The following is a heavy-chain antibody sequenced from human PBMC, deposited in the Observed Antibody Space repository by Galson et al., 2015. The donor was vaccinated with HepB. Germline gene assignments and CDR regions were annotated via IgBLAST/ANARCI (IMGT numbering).Heavy chain of an antibody. D-gene: IGHD6-19*01. J-gene: IGHJ4*02. Sequence: SLRLSCAASGFTFSSYAMSWVRQAPGKGLEWVSAISGSGGSTYYADSVKGRFTISRDNSKNTLYLQMNSLRAEDTAVYYCAKDHSSGWYPLGDYWGQGTLVTVSS. CDR2: ISGSGGST. CDR3: AKDHSSGWYPLGDY. V-gene: IGHV3-23*01. CDR1: GFTFSSYA.